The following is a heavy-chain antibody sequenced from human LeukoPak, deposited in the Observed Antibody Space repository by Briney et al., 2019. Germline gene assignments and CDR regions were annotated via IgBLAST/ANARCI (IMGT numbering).Heavy chain of an antibody. J-gene: IGHJ5*02. D-gene: IGHD1-26*01. CDR3: ARPRVGATGWFDP. Sequence: GGSLRLSCAASGFTFSSYAMHWVRQAPGKGLEYVSAISSNGGSTYYANSVKGRFTISRDNAKNSLYLQMNSLRAEDTAVYYCARPRVGATGWFDPWGQGTLVTVSS. CDR1: GFTFSSYA. CDR2: ISSNGGST. V-gene: IGHV3-64*01.